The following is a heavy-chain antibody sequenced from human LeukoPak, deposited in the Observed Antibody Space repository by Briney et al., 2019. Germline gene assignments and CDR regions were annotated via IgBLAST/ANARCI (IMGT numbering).Heavy chain of an antibody. V-gene: IGHV4-59*08. Sequence: SETLSLTCTVSGGSISSYYWSWIRQPPGKGLEWIGYIYYSGSTNYNPSLKSRVTISIDTSKNQFSLKLSSVTAADTAVYCCARVATAGIYYFDYWGQGTLVTVSS. CDR2: IYYSGST. CDR3: ARVATAGIYYFDY. CDR1: GGSISSYY. D-gene: IGHD6-13*01. J-gene: IGHJ4*02.